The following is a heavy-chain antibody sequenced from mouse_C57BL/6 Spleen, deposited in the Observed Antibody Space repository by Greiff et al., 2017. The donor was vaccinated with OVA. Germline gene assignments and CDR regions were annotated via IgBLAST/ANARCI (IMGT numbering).Heavy chain of an antibody. Sequence: EVHLQQSGTVLARPGGSVKMSCKTSCYTFSSSWMHWVKQRPGQGLEWIGAIYPGNSDTSYNQKFKGKAKLTAVTSASTAYMELSSLTNEDSAVYYCTRGSPYWYFDVWGTGTTVTVSS. V-gene: IGHV1-5*01. CDR3: TRGSPYWYFDV. J-gene: IGHJ1*03. CDR1: CYTFSSSW. CDR2: IYPGNSDT.